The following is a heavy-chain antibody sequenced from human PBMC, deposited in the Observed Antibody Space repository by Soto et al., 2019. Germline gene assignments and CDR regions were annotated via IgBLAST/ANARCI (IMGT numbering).Heavy chain of an antibody. J-gene: IGHJ5*02. CDR1: GGSISSGGYY. V-gene: IGHV4-31*03. D-gene: IGHD1-1*01. Sequence: SETLSLTCTVSGGSISSGGYYWSWIRQHPGKGLEWTGYIYYSGSTYYNPSLKSRVTISVDTSKNQFSLKLSSVTAADTAVYYCARDCGTARGSWFDPWGQGTLVTVSS. CDR3: ARDCGTARGSWFDP. CDR2: IYYSGST.